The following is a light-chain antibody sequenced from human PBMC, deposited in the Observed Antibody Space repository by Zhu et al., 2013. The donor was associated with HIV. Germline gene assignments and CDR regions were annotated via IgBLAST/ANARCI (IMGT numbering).Light chain of an antibody. CDR1: QDIINY. J-gene: IGKJ1*01. CDR2: AAS. Sequence: DIQMTQSPSAMSASVGDRVTITCRASQDIINYLAWFQQKPGTVPKRLIYAASSLQSGVPSRFSGSGSGTDFTLTINSLQADDFATYYCQQYSTDSRAFAQGTRVDIK. V-gene: IGKV1-17*03. CDR3: QQYSTDSRA.